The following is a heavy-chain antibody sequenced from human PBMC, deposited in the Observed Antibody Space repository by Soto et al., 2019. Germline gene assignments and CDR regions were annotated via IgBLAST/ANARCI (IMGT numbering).Heavy chain of an antibody. CDR3: IRAAARLDP. Sequence: VQVVESGGDLVQPGGSLKLSCAASGFTFSGSAMHWVRQASGKGLEWVGHIRTKANNYATAYAASVKGRFTISRDDLKNMAFLEMNSLRTEDTAVYYCIRAAARLDPWGQGTLVTVSS. CDR1: GFTFSGSA. J-gene: IGHJ5*02. CDR2: IRTKANNYAT. V-gene: IGHV3-73*01. D-gene: IGHD6-13*01.